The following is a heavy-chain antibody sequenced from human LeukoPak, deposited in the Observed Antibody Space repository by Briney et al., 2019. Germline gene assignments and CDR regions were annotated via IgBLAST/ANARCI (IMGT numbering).Heavy chain of an antibody. CDR2: IYYSGST. CDR1: AGSISNYY. V-gene: IGHV4-59*12. D-gene: IGHD6-19*01. Sequence: PSETLSLTCNVSAGSISNYYWTWIRQPPGEGLEWIGYIYYSGSTNYNPSLKSRVTISVDTSKNQFSLKLSSVTAADTAVYYCARGRAVASDYWGQGTLVTVSS. J-gene: IGHJ4*02. CDR3: ARGRAVASDY.